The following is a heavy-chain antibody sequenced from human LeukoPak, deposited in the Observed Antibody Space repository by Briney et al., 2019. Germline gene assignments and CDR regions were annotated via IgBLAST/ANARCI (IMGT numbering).Heavy chain of an antibody. CDR1: GGSISSYY. CDR2: IYTSGST. V-gene: IGHV4-4*07. D-gene: IGHD3-10*01. Sequence: PSETLSLTCTVSGGSISSYYWSWIRQPAGKGLEWIGRIYTSGSTNYNPSLKSRVTMSVDTSKNQFSLKLSSVTAADTAAYYCAREVVITMVRGVNLDNWFDPWGQGTLVTVSS. CDR3: AREVVITMVRGVNLDNWFDP. J-gene: IGHJ5*02.